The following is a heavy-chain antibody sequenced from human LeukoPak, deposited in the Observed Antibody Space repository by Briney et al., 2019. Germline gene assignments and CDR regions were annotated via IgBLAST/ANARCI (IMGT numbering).Heavy chain of an antibody. J-gene: IGHJ4*02. Sequence: ASVKVSCKVSGYTLTELSMHWVRQAPGKGLEWMGGFDPEDGETIYAQKFQGRVTMTRDTSINTAYMELSSLTSEDTAMYYCARELRRDEFWGQGTLVTVSS. CDR3: ARELRRDEF. CDR2: FDPEDGET. D-gene: IGHD3-10*01. CDR1: GYTLTELS. V-gene: IGHV1-24*01.